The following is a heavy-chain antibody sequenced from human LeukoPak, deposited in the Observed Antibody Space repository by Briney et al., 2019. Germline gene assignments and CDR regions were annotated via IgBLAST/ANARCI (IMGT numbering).Heavy chain of an antibody. CDR2: IIPILGIA. J-gene: IGHJ4*02. D-gene: IGHD6-19*01. V-gene: IGHV1-69*02. CDR3: ARVAGTIWEA. Sequence: ASVKVSCKASGGTFSSYTISWVRQAPGQGLEWTGRIIPILGIANYAQKFQGRVTITADKSTSTAYMELSSLRSEDTAVYYCARVAGTIWEAWGQGTLVTVSS. CDR1: GGTFSSYT.